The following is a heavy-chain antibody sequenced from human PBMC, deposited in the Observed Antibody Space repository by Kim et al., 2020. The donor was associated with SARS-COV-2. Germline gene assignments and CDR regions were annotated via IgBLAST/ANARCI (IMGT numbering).Heavy chain of an antibody. CDR2: ISYDGSNK. D-gene: IGHD3-10*01. V-gene: IGHV3-30*04. CDR3: ASVRMNGSGSYQYYYGMDV. Sequence: GGSLRLSCAASGFTFSSYAMHWVRQAPGKGLEWVAVISYDGSNKYYADSVKGRFTISRDNSKNTLYLQMNSLRAEDTAVYYCASVRMNGSGSYQYYYGMDVWGQGTTVTASS. J-gene: IGHJ6*02. CDR1: GFTFSSYA.